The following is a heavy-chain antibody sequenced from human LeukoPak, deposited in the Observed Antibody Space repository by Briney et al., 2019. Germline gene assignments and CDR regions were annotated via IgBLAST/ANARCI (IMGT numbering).Heavy chain of an antibody. CDR2: INPNSGGT. J-gene: IGHJ5*02. Sequence: AASVKVSCKASGYTFTVYYIHWVRQAPGQGLECMGWINPNSGGTNYAQKFQGRVTMTRDTSINTAYMELSRLRSDDTAVYYCARDRYYDSSGYYSNWFDPWGQGTLVTVSS. CDR3: ARDRYYDSSGYYSNWFDP. CDR1: GYTFTVYY. V-gene: IGHV1-2*02. D-gene: IGHD3-22*01.